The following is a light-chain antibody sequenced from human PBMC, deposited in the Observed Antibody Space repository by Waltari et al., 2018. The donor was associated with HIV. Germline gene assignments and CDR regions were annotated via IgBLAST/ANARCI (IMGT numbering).Light chain of an antibody. Sequence: SALTQPASMSGSPGQSITISCTGPSSDVNDYNYVSWYQHHPDKAPKSIIYECTCRPSGVSNRSSGSKSGNTASLTISGLLPEDEAEYFCVSYISSSTPEFGGGTKLTVL. J-gene: IGLJ3*02. CDR1: SSDVNDYNY. V-gene: IGLV2-14*01. CDR2: ECT. CDR3: VSYISSSTPE.